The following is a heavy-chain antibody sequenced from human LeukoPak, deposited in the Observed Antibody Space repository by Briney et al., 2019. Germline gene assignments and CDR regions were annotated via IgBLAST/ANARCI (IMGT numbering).Heavy chain of an antibody. CDR3: AREEAFDI. CDR1: GFTVSSNY. J-gene: IGHJ3*02. CDR2: ISSSSSYI. V-gene: IGHV3-21*01. Sequence: PGGSLRLSCAASGFTVSSNYMSWVRQAPGKGLEWVSSISSSSSYIYYADSVKGRFTISRDNAKNSLYLQMNSLRAEDTAVYYCAREEAFDIWGQGTMVTVSS.